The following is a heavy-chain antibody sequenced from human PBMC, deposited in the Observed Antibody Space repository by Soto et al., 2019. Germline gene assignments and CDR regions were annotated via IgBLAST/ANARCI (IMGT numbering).Heavy chain of an antibody. CDR2: IWYDGSNK. D-gene: IGHD3-10*01. CDR3: ARDWMVRGVGLLYYFDY. J-gene: IGHJ4*02. CDR1: GFTFSSYG. V-gene: IGHV3-33*01. Sequence: GGSLRLSCAASGFTFSSYGMHWVRQAPGKGLEWVAVIWYDGSNKYYADSVKGRFTISRDNSKNTLYLQMNSLRAEDTAVYYCARDWMVRGVGLLYYFDYWGQGTLVTVSS.